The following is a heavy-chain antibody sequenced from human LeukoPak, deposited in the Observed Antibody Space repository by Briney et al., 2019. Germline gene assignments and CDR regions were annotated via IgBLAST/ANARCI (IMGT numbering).Heavy chain of an antibody. CDR1: GGSISTSNW. D-gene: IGHD3-3*01. CDR3: ASELRFLAV. CDR2: IYHTGST. V-gene: IGHV4-4*02. J-gene: IGHJ4*02. Sequence: PSGTLSLTCAVSGGSISTSNWWSWVRQPPEKGLEWIGEIYHTGSTNYNPSLKSRVTISEDKSKNQFSLSLTSVTAADTAVYYCASELRFLAVWGQGTLVTVSS.